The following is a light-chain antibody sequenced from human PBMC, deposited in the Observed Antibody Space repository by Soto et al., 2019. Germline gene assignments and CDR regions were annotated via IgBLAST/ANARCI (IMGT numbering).Light chain of an antibody. CDR3: SSYTTSTTRII. V-gene: IGLV2-14*01. Sequence: QSALTQPASVSGSPGQSITISCTGSSSDVGGYNHVSWYQQHPGKAPKLMIYEVSNRPSGVSNRFSGSKSGNTASLTISGLQAEGEADYYCSSYTTSTTRIIFGGGTKLTVL. CDR1: SSDVGGYNH. CDR2: EVS. J-gene: IGLJ2*01.